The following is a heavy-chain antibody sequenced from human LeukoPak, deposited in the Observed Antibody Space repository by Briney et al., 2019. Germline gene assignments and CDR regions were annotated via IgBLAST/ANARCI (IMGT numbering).Heavy chain of an antibody. Sequence: PGGSLTLSCAAYGFTFNSYAMYWVRQAPGQGLEWVSGIFGSGGSPTYADSVKGWFTISRDNSKNTVYLQMSSLRAEDTAVYYCAKTTTGYSSGRYPGWPADYWGQGSLVTVSS. V-gene: IGHV3-23*01. D-gene: IGHD6-19*01. CDR2: IFGSGGSP. CDR1: GFTFNSYA. CDR3: AKTTTGYSSGRYPGWPADY. J-gene: IGHJ4*02.